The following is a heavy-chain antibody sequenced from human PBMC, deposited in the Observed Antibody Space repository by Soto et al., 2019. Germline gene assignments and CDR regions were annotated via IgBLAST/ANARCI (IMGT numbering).Heavy chain of an antibody. J-gene: IGHJ4*02. CDR3: ARHGLWFGELTQY. D-gene: IGHD3-10*01. CDR2: IYYSGST. V-gene: IGHV4-39*01. Sequence: SVTLSLTCTVSGGSISSSSYYLGWIRQPPGKGLEWIGSIYYSGSTYYNPSLKSRVTISVDTSKNQFSLKLSSVTAADTAVYYCARHGLWFGELTQYWGQGTLVTVSS. CDR1: GGSISSSSYY.